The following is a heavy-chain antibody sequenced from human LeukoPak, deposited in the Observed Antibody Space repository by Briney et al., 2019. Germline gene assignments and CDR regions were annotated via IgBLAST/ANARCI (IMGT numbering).Heavy chain of an antibody. J-gene: IGHJ4*02. V-gene: IGHV4-59*01. D-gene: IGHD3-3*01. CDR1: GGSISSYY. CDR3: ARGSDYGDY. Sequence: PSETLSLTCTVSGGSISSYYWSWIRQPPGKGLEWIGYMYYSGRTNYNPSFKSRVAISINTSKNQFSLRLSSVTAADAAVYYCARGSDYGDYWGQGTLVTVSS. CDR2: MYYSGRT.